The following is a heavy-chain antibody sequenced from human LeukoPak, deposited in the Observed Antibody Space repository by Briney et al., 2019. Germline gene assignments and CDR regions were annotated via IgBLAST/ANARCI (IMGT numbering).Heavy chain of an antibody. Sequence: ASVKVSCKASGYTFSSYDINWVRQAPGQGLEWMGWMNPNSGNTGYAQELQGRVAMTRDTSISTAYMELSSLISDDTAVYYCTRGGTIYDTILEDPFDIWGQGTMVTASS. D-gene: IGHD3-22*01. CDR2: MNPNSGNT. CDR3: TRGGTIYDTILEDPFDI. J-gene: IGHJ3*02. CDR1: GYTFSSYD. V-gene: IGHV1-8*01.